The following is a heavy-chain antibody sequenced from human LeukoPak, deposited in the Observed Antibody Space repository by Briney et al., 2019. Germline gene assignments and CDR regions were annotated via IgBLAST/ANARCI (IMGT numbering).Heavy chain of an antibody. Sequence: GRSLRLSCAASGFTFSSYAMHWVRQAPGKGLEWVAVISYDGSNKYYADSVKGRFTISRDNSKNTLYLQMNSLRAEDTAVYYCAKDDGSGIYRINYGLDVWGQGTTVTVSS. CDR2: ISYDGSNK. V-gene: IGHV3-30-3*01. D-gene: IGHD3-10*01. CDR3: AKDDGSGIYRINYGLDV. J-gene: IGHJ6*02. CDR1: GFTFSSYA.